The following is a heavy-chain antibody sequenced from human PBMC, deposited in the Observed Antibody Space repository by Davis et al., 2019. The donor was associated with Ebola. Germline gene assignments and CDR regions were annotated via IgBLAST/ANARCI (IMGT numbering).Heavy chain of an antibody. CDR2: AHPGDSDT. Sequence: GESLKISCKCSGYDFTKNYIGRVRQMPGKDMEWLGIAHPGDSDTRYSPSFQGQVTISADKSIRTAYLQWSSLKASDTAMYYCARHSGTYWAEFHFYGTDVWGQGTTVTVYS. D-gene: IGHD1-1*01. CDR1: GYDFTKNY. V-gene: IGHV5-51*01. J-gene: IGHJ6*02. CDR3: ARHSGTYWAEFHFYGTDV.